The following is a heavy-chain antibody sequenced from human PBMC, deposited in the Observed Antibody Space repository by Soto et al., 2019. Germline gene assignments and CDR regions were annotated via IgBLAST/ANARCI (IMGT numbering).Heavy chain of an antibody. CDR3: ARHWALAAAAQYWYFDL. Sequence: QLRLQESGPGLVKASETLSLTCTVSGGSFSSTSNYWGWIRQPPGKGLEWIGSIYYNGNTYVNPSLKRRVAIFVHTSKSQFSLELTSVTAADTAVYYCARHWALAAAAQYWYFDLWGRGTQVTVSS. D-gene: IGHD6-13*01. CDR2: IYYNGNT. CDR1: GGSFSSTSNY. J-gene: IGHJ2*01. V-gene: IGHV4-39*01.